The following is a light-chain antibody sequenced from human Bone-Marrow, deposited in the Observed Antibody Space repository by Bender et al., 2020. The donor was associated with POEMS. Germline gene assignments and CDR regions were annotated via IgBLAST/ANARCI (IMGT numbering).Light chain of an antibody. CDR1: SSDIGGYEY. V-gene: IGLV2-23*01. J-gene: IGLJ3*02. CDR2: EGT. Sequence: QSALTQPASVSGSPGQSITISCTGTSSDIGGYEYVSWYQQHPGEAPKLIIYEGTKRPSGVSTRFSGSKSGNTASLTISGLQAEDEADYYCCSYAGSSTWVFGGGTKLTVL. CDR3: CSYAGSSTWV.